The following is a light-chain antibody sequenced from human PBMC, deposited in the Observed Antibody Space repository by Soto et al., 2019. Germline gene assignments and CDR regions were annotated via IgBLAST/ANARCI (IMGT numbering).Light chain of an antibody. CDR3: CSFALRSTVI. J-gene: IGLJ2*01. CDR1: SSDVGNYNL. CDR2: EGG. V-gene: IGLV2-23*01. Sequence: QSALTQPASVSGSPGQSITISCTGTSSDVGNYNLVSWYQQYPGKAPKLMIYEGGKRPSGVSNRFSGSKSGNTASLTISGLQAEDDADYYCCSFALRSTVIFGGGTKLTVL.